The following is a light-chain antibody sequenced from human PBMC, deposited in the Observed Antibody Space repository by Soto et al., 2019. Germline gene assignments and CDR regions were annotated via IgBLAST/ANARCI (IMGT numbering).Light chain of an antibody. Sequence: EIVMTQSPVTLSASPGERVTLSCRASQSVNINLAWYQQRPGQAPRVLIYGASNRASGIPDRFSGSGSGTDFSLTIISLEPDDFALYCCQHYKDWPPLTFGGGNRVDIK. CDR1: QSVNIN. CDR2: GAS. V-gene: IGKV3D-15*01. J-gene: IGKJ4*01. CDR3: QHYKDWPPLT.